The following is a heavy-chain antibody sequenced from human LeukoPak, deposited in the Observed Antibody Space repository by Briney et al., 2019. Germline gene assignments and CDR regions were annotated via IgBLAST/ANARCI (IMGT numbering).Heavy chain of an antibody. J-gene: IGHJ5*02. V-gene: IGHV3-23*01. D-gene: IGHD3-10*01. CDR1: GFTFSSYA. CDR2: ISGSGGST. CDR3: AKDRYGSGSYCT. Sequence: GGSLRLSCAASGFTFSSYAMSWVRQAPGKGLEWVSAISGSGGSTYYADSVKGRFTIPRDNSKNTLYLQMNSLRAEDTAVYYCAKDRYGSGSYCTWGQGTLVTVSS.